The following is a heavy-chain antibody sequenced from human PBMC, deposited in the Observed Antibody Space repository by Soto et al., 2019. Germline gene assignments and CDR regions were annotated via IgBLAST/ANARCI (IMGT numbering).Heavy chain of an antibody. J-gene: IGHJ3*02. CDR2: IIPIFGTA. V-gene: IGHV1-69*13. CDR1: GGTFSSYA. Sequence: ASVKISCKASGGTFSSYAISWVRQAPGQGLEWMGGIIPIFGTANYAQKFQGRVTITADESTSTAYMELSSLRSEDTAVYYCARAVTAVAYAFDIWGQGTMVTVSS. D-gene: IGHD6-19*01. CDR3: ARAVTAVAYAFDI.